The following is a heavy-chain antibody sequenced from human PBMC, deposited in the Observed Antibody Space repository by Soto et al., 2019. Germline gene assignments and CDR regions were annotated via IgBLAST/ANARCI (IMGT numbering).Heavy chain of an antibody. CDR3: AKDFPPNTALDY. D-gene: IGHD5-18*01. J-gene: IGHJ4*02. CDR1: GFTFSSYG. Sequence: GGSLRLSCAASGFTFSSYGMHWVRQAPGKGLEWVAVISYDGSNKYYADSVKGRFTISRDNSKNTLYLQMNSLRAEDTAVYYCAKDFPPNTALDYWGQGTLVTVSS. CDR2: ISYDGSNK. V-gene: IGHV3-30*18.